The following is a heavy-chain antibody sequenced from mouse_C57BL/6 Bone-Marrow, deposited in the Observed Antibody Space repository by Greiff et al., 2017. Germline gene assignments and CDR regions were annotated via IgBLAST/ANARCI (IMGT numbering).Heavy chain of an antibody. J-gene: IGHJ3*01. V-gene: IGHV14-2*01. CDR1: GFNITDYY. CDR2: IDPEDGGT. CDR3: ARSEPLFPY. Sequence: VQLQQSGAELVKPGASVKLSCTASGFNITDYYMHWVKQRTEQGLEWIGRIDPEDGGTKYAPKFQGQATIAVDTSSNTAYLQLSSLTSEDAAVYYCARSEPLFPYWGQGTLVTVSA.